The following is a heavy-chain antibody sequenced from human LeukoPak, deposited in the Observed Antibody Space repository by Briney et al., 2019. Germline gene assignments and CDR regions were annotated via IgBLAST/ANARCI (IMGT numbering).Heavy chain of an antibody. D-gene: IGHD3-10*01. CDR2: ISGSGGST. J-gene: IGHJ4*02. CDR1: GFTFSSYA. Sequence: GGSLRLSCAASGFTFSSYAMSWVRQAPGKGLEWVSAISGSGGSTYYADSVKGRFTISRDNSKNTLYLQMNSLRAEDTAVYYCARASMVRGVIKYYFDYWGQGTLVTVSS. V-gene: IGHV3-23*01. CDR3: ARASMVRGVIKYYFDY.